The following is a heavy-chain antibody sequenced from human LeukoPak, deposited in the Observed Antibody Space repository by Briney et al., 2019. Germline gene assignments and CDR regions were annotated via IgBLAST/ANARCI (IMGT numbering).Heavy chain of an antibody. Sequence: PSQTLSLAWAIAGHSVSNNSAAWNWIRQSRSRGLECRGRTYYRSKWYNDYAVSVKSRITVDPVTSKNQFSLQLNSVTPEDTAVYYCTRGTGGRFDYWGQGTLVTVSS. CDR3: TRGTGGRFDY. J-gene: IGHJ4*02. D-gene: IGHD3-10*01. CDR2: TYYRSKWYN. V-gene: IGHV6-1*01. CDR1: GHSVSNNSAA.